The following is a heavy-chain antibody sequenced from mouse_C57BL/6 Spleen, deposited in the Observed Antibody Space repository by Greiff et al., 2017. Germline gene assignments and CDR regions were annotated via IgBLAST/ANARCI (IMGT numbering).Heavy chain of an antibody. CDR2: ISSGGDYI. D-gene: IGHD2-3*01. CDR1: GFTFSSYA. J-gene: IGHJ2*01. V-gene: IGHV5-9-1*02. Sequence: EVKLMESGEGLVKPGGSLKLSCAASGFTFSSYAMSWVRQTPEKRLEWVAYISSGGDYIYYADTVKGRFTISRDNARNTLYLQMSSLKSEDTAMYYCTRDKEYDGYPFDYWGQGTTLTVSS. CDR3: TRDKEYDGYPFDY.